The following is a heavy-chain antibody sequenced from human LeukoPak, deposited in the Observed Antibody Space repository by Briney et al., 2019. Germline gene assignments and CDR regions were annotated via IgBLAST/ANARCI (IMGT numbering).Heavy chain of an antibody. CDR1: GFTFRNYA. CDR3: AKGRYTTSWYNFDY. CDR2: ISASDGGT. V-gene: IGHV3-23*01. J-gene: IGHJ4*02. D-gene: IGHD6-13*01. Sequence: GGSLRLSCAVSGFTFRNYAMSWVRQAPGPGPDGVPAISASDGGTYYSDSVKGRFTISRDNSKNTLYLQLNSLRGEDTAVYYCAKGRYTTSWYNFDYWGQGTLVTVSS.